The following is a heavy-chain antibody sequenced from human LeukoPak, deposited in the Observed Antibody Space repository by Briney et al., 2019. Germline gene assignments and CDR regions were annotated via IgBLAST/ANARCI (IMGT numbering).Heavy chain of an antibody. CDR2: IYYSGST. CDR1: GGSISSSSYY. V-gene: IGHV4-39*07. J-gene: IGHJ3*02. Sequence: SETLSLTCTVSGGSISSSSYYWGWIRQPPGKGLEWIGSIYYSGSTYYNPSLKSRVTISVDTSKNQFSLKLSSVTAADTAVYYCARVPWGYYDSSGYYESAFDIWGQGTMVTVSS. CDR3: ARVPWGYYDSSGYYESAFDI. D-gene: IGHD3-22*01.